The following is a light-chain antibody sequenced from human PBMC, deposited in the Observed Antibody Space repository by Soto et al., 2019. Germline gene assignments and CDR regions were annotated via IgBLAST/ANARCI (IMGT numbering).Light chain of an antibody. CDR2: AAS. Sequence: DIQLTQSPSFLSASVGDRVPITCRASQGISSYLAWYQQKPGKAPKLLIYAASTLQSGVPSRFSGSGSGTEFTLTISSLQPEDFATYYCQQLNSYPPTFGQGIKVEIK. CDR3: QQLNSYPPT. CDR1: QGISSY. J-gene: IGKJ1*01. V-gene: IGKV1-9*01.